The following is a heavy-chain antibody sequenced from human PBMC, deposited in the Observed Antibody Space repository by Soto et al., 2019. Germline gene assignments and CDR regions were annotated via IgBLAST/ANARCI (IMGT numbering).Heavy chain of an antibody. V-gene: IGHV1-18*04. CDR2: ISAYNGNT. CDR3: ARAVSSNDFWSGYYPGRYYGMDV. CDR1: GYTFTSYG. Sequence: ASVKVSCKASGYTFTSYGISWVRQAPGQGLEWMGWISAYNGNTNYAQKLQGRVTMTTDTSTSTAYMELRSLRSDDTAVYYCARAVSSNDFWSGYYPGRYYGMDVWGQGTTVTVSS. D-gene: IGHD3-3*01. J-gene: IGHJ6*02.